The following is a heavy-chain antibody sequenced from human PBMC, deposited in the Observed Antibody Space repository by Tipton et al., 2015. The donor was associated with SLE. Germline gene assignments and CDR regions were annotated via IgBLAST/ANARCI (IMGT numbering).Heavy chain of an antibody. D-gene: IGHD6-19*01. Sequence: TPSLTCAVYGGSFSGYYWSWIRQPPGKGLEWIGEINHSGSTNYNPSLKSRVTISVDTSKNQFSLKLSSVTAADTAVYYCARRAVALNPFDYWGQRTLVTVSS. CDR2: INHSGST. CDR1: GGSFSGYY. V-gene: IGHV4-34*01. J-gene: IGHJ4*02. CDR3: ARRAVALNPFDY.